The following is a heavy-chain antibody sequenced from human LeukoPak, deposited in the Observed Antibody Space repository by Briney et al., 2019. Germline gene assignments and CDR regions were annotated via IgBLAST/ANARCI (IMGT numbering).Heavy chain of an antibody. D-gene: IGHD3-10*01. J-gene: IGHJ4*02. CDR2: IYYSGST. Sequence: PSQTLSLTCTVSGGSISSDGHSWSWIRQHPGKGLEWIGYIYYSGSTYYNPSLKSRVTISVDTSKNQFSLKLSSVTAADTAVYYCASGTMVRVWGQGTLVTVSS. V-gene: IGHV4-31*03. CDR1: GGSISSDGHS. CDR3: ASGTMVRV.